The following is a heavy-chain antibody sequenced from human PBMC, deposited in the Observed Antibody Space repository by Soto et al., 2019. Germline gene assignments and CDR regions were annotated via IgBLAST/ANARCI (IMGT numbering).Heavy chain of an antibody. CDR3: AKDRNVGYCTNGVCYTFEY. D-gene: IGHD2-8*01. Sequence: PGGSLRLSCAASGFTFSSYAMSWVRQAPGKGLEWVSAISGSGGSTYYADSVKGRFTISRDNSKNTLYLQMNSLRAEDTAVYYCAKDRNVGYCTNGVCYTFEYWGQGTLVTVSS. J-gene: IGHJ4*02. CDR1: GFTFSSYA. CDR2: ISGSGGST. V-gene: IGHV3-23*01.